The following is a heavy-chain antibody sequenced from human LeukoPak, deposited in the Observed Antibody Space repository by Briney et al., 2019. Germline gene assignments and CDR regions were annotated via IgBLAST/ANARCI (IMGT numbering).Heavy chain of an antibody. D-gene: IGHD1-26*01. V-gene: IGHV4-59*12. CDR1: DGSISSYY. CDR2: IYYSGST. J-gene: IGHJ4*02. CDR3: ARSLNPADTLIVGATSRVGY. Sequence: SETLSLTCTVSDGSISSYYWSWIRQPPGKGLEWIGYIYYSGSTNYNPSLKSRVTISVDTSKNQFSLKLSSVTAADTAVYYCARSLNPADTLIVGATSRVGYWGQGTLVTVSS.